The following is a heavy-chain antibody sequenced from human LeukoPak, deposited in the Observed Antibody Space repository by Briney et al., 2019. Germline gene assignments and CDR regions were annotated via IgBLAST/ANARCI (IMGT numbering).Heavy chain of an antibody. Sequence: SVKVSCKASGGTFSSYAISWVRQAPGQGLEWTGGIIPIFGTANYAQKFQGRVTITADKSTSTAYMELSSLRSEDTAVYYCARQTLSSGWYLDYWGQGTLVTVSS. D-gene: IGHD6-19*01. J-gene: IGHJ4*02. V-gene: IGHV1-69*06. CDR3: ARQTLSSGWYLDY. CDR1: GGTFSSYA. CDR2: IIPIFGTA.